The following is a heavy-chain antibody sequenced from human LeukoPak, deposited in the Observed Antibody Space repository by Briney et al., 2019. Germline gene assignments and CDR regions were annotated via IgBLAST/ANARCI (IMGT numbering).Heavy chain of an antibody. CDR1: GGSISNYY. J-gene: IGHJ4*02. D-gene: IGHD5-18*01. CDR2: ISYSGKT. CDR3: ARHTTHGGYNPNDY. V-gene: IGHV4-59*08. Sequence: SETLSLTCTVSGGSISNYYWSWIRQPPGKELEWIGYISYSGKTDSNPSLKSRVTISVDTSKNQFSLKLSSVTAADTAVYYCARHTTHGGYNPNDYWGQGTLVTVSS.